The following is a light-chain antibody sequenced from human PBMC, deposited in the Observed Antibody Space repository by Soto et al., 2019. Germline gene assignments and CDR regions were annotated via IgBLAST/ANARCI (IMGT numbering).Light chain of an antibody. CDR1: QSVLYSSNNKNY. Sequence: DIVMTQSPDSLAVSLGEGAAINCKSSQSVLYSSNNKNYLAWYQQKPGQPPKLLIYWASTRESGVPDRFSGSGSGTEFTLAISSLQAEDVAVYYCQQHYSAPFTFGGGTKVEIK. J-gene: IGKJ4*01. V-gene: IGKV4-1*01. CDR2: WAS. CDR3: QQHYSAPFT.